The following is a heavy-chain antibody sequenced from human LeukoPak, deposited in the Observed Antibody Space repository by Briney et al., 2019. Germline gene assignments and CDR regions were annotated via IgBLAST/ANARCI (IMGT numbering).Heavy chain of an antibody. CDR2: INPNSGGT. Sequence: ASVKVSCKASGYTFTGYYIHWVRQAPGQGLEWMGRINPNSGGTNYAQKFQGRVTMTRDTSIGTAYMELSRLRSDDTAVYYCARGVRSLYYFDYWGQGTLVTVSS. CDR1: GYTFTGYY. J-gene: IGHJ4*02. V-gene: IGHV1-2*06. D-gene: IGHD1-1*01. CDR3: ARGVRSLYYFDY.